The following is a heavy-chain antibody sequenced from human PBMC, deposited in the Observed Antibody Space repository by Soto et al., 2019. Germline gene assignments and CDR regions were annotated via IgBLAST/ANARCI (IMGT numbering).Heavy chain of an antibody. CDR1: GYTFTSYY. CDR2: INPSGGST. V-gene: IGHV1-46*03. D-gene: IGHD4-17*01. CDR3: ARDAGADYGDSAAYYFDY. Sequence: VASVKVSCKASGYTFTSYYMHWVRQAPGQGLEWMGIINPSGGSTSYAQKFQGRVTMTRDTSTSTVYMELSSLRSEDTAVYYCARDAGADYGDSAAYYFDYWGQGTLVTVSS. J-gene: IGHJ4*02.